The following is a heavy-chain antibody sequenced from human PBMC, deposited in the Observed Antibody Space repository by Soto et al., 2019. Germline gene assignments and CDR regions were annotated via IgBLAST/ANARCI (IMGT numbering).Heavy chain of an antibody. CDR3: ARGLFGQQWLLGFDT. CDR1: GGSFSNYI. V-gene: IGHV1-69*01. J-gene: IGHJ4*02. Sequence: QVHLVQSGAEVKKPGSSVKVSCKASGGSFSNYIFAWVRQAPGQGLEWMGGTIPMFATAQYAQKLQGRVTITADESTSTVYMDLTSLTSDDTAVYHCARGLFGQQWLLGFDTWGQGTLVTVSS. CDR2: TIPMFATA. D-gene: IGHD6-19*01.